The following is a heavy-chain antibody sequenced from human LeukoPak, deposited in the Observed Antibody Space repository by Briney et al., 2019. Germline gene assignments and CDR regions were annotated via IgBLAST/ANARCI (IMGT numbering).Heavy chain of an antibody. Sequence: ASVKVSCKASGGTFSSYAISWVRQAPGQGLEWMGGIIPIFGTANYAQKFQGRVTITADESTSTAYMELSSLRSEDTAVYYCARAEVWGAAYDYVWGSYRRWGQGTLVTVSS. J-gene: IGHJ4*02. CDR1: GGTFSSYA. CDR3: ARAEVWGAAYDYVWGSYRR. CDR2: IIPIFGTA. V-gene: IGHV1-69*13. D-gene: IGHD3-16*02.